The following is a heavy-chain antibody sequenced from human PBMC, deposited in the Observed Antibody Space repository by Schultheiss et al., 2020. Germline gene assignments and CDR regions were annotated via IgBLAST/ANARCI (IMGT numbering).Heavy chain of an antibody. CDR2: IYYSGST. CDR1: GGSISSGDYY. Sequence: SQTLSLTCTVSGGSISSGDYYWGWIRQPPGKGLEWIGSIYYSGSTYYNPSLKSRVTISVDTSKNQFSLKLSSVTAADTAVYYCARGRPPQQQLVSRRLDYWGQGTLVTVSS. J-gene: IGHJ4*02. D-gene: IGHD6-13*01. V-gene: IGHV4-39*07. CDR3: ARGRPPQQQLVSRRLDY.